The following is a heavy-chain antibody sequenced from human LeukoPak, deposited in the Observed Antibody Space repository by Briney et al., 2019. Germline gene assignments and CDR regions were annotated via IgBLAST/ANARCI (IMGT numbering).Heavy chain of an antibody. D-gene: IGHD2-2*01. CDR1: GVSINSYY. Sequence: KASETLCLTCAASGVSINSYYWSWIRQAAGKGLEWIGGIYTRGSTNYKASLKSRVTMSVDTSKNQLSLKLSCLSAADTAVYYCARGSYCSAAICSGGDAFDTWSHGKLVSVSS. CDR2: IYTRGST. J-gene: IGHJ3*02. CDR3: ARGSYCSAAICSGGDAFDT. V-gene: IGHV4-4*07.